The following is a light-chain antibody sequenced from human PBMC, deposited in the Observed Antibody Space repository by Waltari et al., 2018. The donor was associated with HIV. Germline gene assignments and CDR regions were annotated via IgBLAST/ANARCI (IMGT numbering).Light chain of an antibody. CDR1: RRYL. CDR3: GSYAGSSTWV. CDR2: EVS. J-gene: IGLJ3*02. V-gene: IGLV2-23*02. Sequence: QSALTQPASVSGSPGPSITLSCTATRRYLVARYQQHPGKAPKVMIYEVSKRPSGVSNRFSGSKSGNTASLTIAGLQAEDEADYYCGSYAGSSTWVFGGGTKLTVL.